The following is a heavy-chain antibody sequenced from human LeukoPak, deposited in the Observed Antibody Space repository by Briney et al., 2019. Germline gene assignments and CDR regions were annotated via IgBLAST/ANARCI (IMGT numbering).Heavy chain of an antibody. V-gene: IGHV4-59*01. D-gene: IGHD4-11*01. CDR1: AGFITSYY. Sequence: SETLSLTCTVSAGFITSYYWSWIRPPAGQELEWIGYIHHSGSPNYNPSLKSRVTISVDTSKNRFSMGLSSVTAAETAVYYCARGVPPYSNYPFDYWGQGMLVTVSS. CDR2: IHHSGSP. CDR3: ARGVPPYSNYPFDY. J-gene: IGHJ4*02.